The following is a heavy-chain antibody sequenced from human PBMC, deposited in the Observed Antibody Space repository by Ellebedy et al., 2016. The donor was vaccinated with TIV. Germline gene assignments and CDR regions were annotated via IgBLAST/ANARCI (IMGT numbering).Heavy chain of an antibody. CDR2: INLNSGGT. D-gene: IGHD2-8*01. Sequence: AASVKVSCKASGYTFTGYYMHWVRQAPGQGLEWMGWINLNSGGTNYAQKFQGRVTMTRDTSISTAYMELRRLRSDDTAVYYCARGMAPYGMDVWGQGTTVTVSS. J-gene: IGHJ6*02. CDR1: GYTFTGYY. V-gene: IGHV1-2*02. CDR3: ARGMAPYGMDV.